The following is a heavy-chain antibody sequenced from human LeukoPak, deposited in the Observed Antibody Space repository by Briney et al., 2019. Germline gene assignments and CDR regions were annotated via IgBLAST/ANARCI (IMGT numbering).Heavy chain of an antibody. CDR2: IYYIGST. CDR3: ASLGYCSGGSCYLDYFDY. Sequence: SETLSLTCNVSGGSISSYYWSWIRQPPGKGLEWIGYIYYIGSTYYNPSLKSRVTISVDTSKNQFSLKLSSVTAADTAVYYCASLGYCSGGSCYLDYFDYWGQGTLVTVSS. D-gene: IGHD2-15*01. J-gene: IGHJ4*02. CDR1: GGSISSYY. V-gene: IGHV4-59*08.